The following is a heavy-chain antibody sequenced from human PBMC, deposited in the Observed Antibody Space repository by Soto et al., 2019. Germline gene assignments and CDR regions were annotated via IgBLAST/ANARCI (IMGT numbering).Heavy chain of an antibody. CDR1: GYSFTSYW. CDR3: ARYVYYFWSGHPNPRYYYGMDV. D-gene: IGHD3-3*01. J-gene: IGHJ6*02. V-gene: IGHV5-51*01. CDR2: IYPGDSNT. Sequence: PGESLKISCKGSGYSFTSYWIGWVRQMPGKGLEWMGIIYPGDSNTRYSPSLQGQVTISVDKSISTAYLQWSSLKATDTAMYYCARYVYYFWSGHPNPRYYYGMDVWGQGTTVTVSS.